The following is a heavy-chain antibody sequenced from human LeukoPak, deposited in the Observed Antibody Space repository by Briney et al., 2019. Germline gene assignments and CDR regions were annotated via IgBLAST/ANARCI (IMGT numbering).Heavy chain of an antibody. D-gene: IGHD3-22*01. CDR3: ARVPDRSGYYFYFDY. Sequence: AGGSLRLSCGTSGFTFSDYYMSWIRQAPGKGLEWVSYISSSGCAMYYADSVKGRFTISRDNANNSLYLQMNSLRAEDTAVYYCARVPDRSGYYFYFDYWGQGTLVTVSS. J-gene: IGHJ4*02. V-gene: IGHV3-11*01. CDR1: GFTFSDYY. CDR2: ISSSGCAM.